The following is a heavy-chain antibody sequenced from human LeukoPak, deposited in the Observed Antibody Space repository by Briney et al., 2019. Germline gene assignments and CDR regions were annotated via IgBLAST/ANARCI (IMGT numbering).Heavy chain of an antibody. CDR1: GYSFTNYD. Sequence: ASVKVSCKTSGYSFTNYDINWVRQATGQGLEWMGWMNPKSGNTAYAQKLQGRVTMTTDTSTSTVYMELSSLRSDDTAVYYCARDLHLRYLDYWGQGTLVTVSS. V-gene: IGHV1-8*01. CDR2: MNPKSGNT. CDR3: ARDLHLRYLDY. J-gene: IGHJ4*02. D-gene: IGHD3-9*01.